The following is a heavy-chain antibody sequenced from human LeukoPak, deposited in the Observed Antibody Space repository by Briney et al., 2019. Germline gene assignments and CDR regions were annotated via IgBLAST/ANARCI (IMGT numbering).Heavy chain of an antibody. CDR2: IYPGGSDT. J-gene: IGHJ5*02. Sequence: GESLKISCKGSGYSFTSYWIGWVRQMPGKGLEWMGIIYPGGSDTRYSPSFQGQVTISADKSISTAYLQWSSLKASDTAMYYCARVGYCSSTSCYSGHNWFDPWGQGTLVTVSS. CDR1: GYSFTSYW. D-gene: IGHD2-2*01. CDR3: ARVGYCSSTSCYSGHNWFDP. V-gene: IGHV5-51*06.